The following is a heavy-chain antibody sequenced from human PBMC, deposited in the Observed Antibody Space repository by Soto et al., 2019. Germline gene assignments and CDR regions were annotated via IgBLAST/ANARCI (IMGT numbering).Heavy chain of an antibody. J-gene: IGHJ4*02. CDR1: GGSISSGSYY. CDR3: ARGSATIHY. V-gene: IGHV4-39*07. CDR2: IYYSGST. Sequence: PSETLSLTCTVSGGSISSGSYYWGWIRQPPGKGLEWIASIYYSGSTYYNPSLKSRVTIFVDTSKNQFSLKLSSVTAADTAVYYCARGSATIHYWGQGTLVTVSS. D-gene: IGHD6-25*01.